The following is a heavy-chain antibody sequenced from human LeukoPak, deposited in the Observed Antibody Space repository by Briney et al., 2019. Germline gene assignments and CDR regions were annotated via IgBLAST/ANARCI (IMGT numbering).Heavy chain of an antibody. CDR2: ISSGGSTI. D-gene: IGHD5-18*01. CDR1: GFTFSSYG. V-gene: IGHV3-48*04. J-gene: IGHJ4*02. CDR3: VRVSSRGTPMAPVDY. Sequence: SGGSLRLSCAASGFTFSSYGMHWVRQAPGKGLEWVSYISSGGSTIYYADSVKGRFIISRDNAKNSLYLQMNSLRVEDTAVYYCVRVSSRGTPMAPVDYWGQGTLVTVSS.